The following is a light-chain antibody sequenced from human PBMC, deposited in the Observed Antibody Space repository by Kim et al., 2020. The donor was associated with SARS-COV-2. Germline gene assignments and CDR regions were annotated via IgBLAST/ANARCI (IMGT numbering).Light chain of an antibody. CDR2: KAS. CDR3: QQYNSYSR. J-gene: IGKJ2*01. Sequence: RSASVGDRVTITCRASQSISSWLAWYQQKPGKAPKLLIYKASSLESGVPSRFSGSGSGTEFTLTISSLQPDDFATYYCQQYNSYSRFGQGTKLEI. CDR1: QSISSW. V-gene: IGKV1-5*03.